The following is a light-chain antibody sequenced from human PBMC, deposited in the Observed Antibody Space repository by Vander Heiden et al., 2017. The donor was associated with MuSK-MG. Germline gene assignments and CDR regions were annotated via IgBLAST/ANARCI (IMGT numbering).Light chain of an antibody. V-gene: IGKV1-39*01. CDR3: QQSYSDPRT. Sequence: SQSTTYRSASVGDRVTITCRASPGIAGYLDWYQQKPGRAPRLLVYAATYLQSGVPSRFSGSGTETDFTLTISSLQPEDFATYYCQQSYSDPRTFGPGTRVDVK. J-gene: IGKJ3*01. CDR1: PGIAGY. CDR2: AAT.